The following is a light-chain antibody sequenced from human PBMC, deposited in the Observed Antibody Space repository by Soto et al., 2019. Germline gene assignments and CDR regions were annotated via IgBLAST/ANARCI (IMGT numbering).Light chain of an antibody. CDR2: GTS. V-gene: IGKV3-20*01. J-gene: IGKJ4*01. Sequence: EIVLTQSPGTLSLSPGEGATLSCRASQSVTNNYLAWYQQKPGQAPRLLIHGTSSRATGIPDRFSGSGSGTDFTLTISRLEPEDFAVYYCQQYGTSRLTFGGGTKVEIK. CDR1: QSVTNNY. CDR3: QQYGTSRLT.